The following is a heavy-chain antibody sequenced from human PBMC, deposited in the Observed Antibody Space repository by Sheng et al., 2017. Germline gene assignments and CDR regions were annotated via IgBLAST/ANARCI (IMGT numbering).Heavy chain of an antibody. CDR2: INHSGST. Sequence: QVQLQQWGAGLLKPSETLSLTCAVYGGSFSGYYWSWIRQPPGKGLEWIGEINHSGSTNYNPSLKSRVTISVDTSKNQFSLKLSSVTAADTAVYYCARARSSSSGRYYYYYYGMGRLGPRGPRSPSP. D-gene: IGHD6-6*01. J-gene: IGHJ6*02. CDR3: ARARSSSSGRYYYYYYGMGR. CDR1: GGSFSGYY. V-gene: IGHV4-34*01.